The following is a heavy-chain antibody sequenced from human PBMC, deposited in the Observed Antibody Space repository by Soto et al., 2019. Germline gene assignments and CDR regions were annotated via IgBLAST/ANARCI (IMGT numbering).Heavy chain of an antibody. CDR3: ARRKYSGTFWSLDY. D-gene: IGHD1-26*01. CDR1: WDSSGSISCY. V-gene: IGHV4-39*01. Sequence: WEILGLSCSVSWDSSGSISCYCALIRQPPGKGLEWIGNIFYSGITYYNPSLKTRVTFSVDTSKNQFSLTLRSATAADTAVYYCARRKYSGTFWSLDYWGQGALVTVSS. J-gene: IGHJ4*02. CDR2: IFYSGIT.